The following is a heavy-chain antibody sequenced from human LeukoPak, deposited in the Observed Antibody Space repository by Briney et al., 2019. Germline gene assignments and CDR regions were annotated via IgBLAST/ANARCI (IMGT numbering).Heavy chain of an antibody. Sequence: ASVKVACKASGYTFTSYGISWVRQAPGQGLEWMGWISGYSGNTNFAQKLQGRVTMTTDTSTRTAYMELRSLRSDDTAVYYCARVADYYYYMDVWGKGTTVTVSS. CDR2: ISGYSGNT. V-gene: IGHV1-18*01. CDR3: ARVADYYYYMDV. J-gene: IGHJ6*03. CDR1: GYTFTSYG.